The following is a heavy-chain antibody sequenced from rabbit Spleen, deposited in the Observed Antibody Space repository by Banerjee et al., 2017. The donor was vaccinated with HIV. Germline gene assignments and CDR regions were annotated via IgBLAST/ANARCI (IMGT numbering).Heavy chain of an antibody. V-gene: IGHV1S7*01. CDR2: IDPVFGIT. D-gene: IGHD6-1*01. CDR3: ARPFGGGAIGYGL. Sequence: QLEESAGGLVQPGGSLTLTCTASGFSISSYYMNWVRQAPGKGLEWIGYIDPVFGITYYANWVNGRFSISRENAQNTVFLQMTSLTAADTATYFCARPFGGGAIGYGLWGQGTLVTVS. CDR1: GFSISSYY. J-gene: IGHJ3*01.